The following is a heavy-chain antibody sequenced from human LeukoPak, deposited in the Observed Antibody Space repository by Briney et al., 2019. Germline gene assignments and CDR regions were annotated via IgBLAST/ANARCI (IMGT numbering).Heavy chain of an antibody. D-gene: IGHD3-10*01. CDR3: ARGMVRGVIPDTDY. CDR1: GFTFSSYA. CDR2: ISYDGSNK. J-gene: IGHJ4*02. V-gene: IGHV3-30*04. Sequence: GGSLRLSCAASGFTFSSYAMSWVRQAPGKGLEWVAVISYDGSNKYYADSVKGRFTISRDNSKNTLYLQMNSLRAEDTAVYYCARGMVRGVIPDTDYWGQGTLVTVSS.